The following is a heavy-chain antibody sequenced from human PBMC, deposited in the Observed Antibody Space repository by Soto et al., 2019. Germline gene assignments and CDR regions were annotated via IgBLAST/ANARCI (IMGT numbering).Heavy chain of an antibody. CDR1: GGTFSSYA. V-gene: IGHV1-69*13. J-gene: IGHJ6*02. CDR2: IIPIFGTA. D-gene: IGHD2-15*01. Sequence: SVKVSCKASGGTFSSYAISWVRQAPGQGLEWMGGIIPIFGTANYAQKFQGRVTITADESTSTAYMELSSLRSGDTAVYYCARGLWCSGGSCYLDVWGQGTTVTVSS. CDR3: ARGLWCSGGSCYLDV.